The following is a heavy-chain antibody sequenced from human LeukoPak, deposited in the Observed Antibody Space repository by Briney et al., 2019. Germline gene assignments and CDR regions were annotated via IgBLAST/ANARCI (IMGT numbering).Heavy chain of an antibody. D-gene: IGHD3-10*01. J-gene: IGHJ4*02. Sequence: ASVKVSCKASGYTFTAYYIHWVRQAPGQGLEWMGWINPNSGDTNFAPKFQGRVTMTRDTSISTAYMELSSLGSDDTAVYYCASASGVRGPHDYWGQGTLVTVPS. V-gene: IGHV1-2*02. CDR3: ASASGVRGPHDY. CDR1: GYTFTAYY. CDR2: INPNSGDT.